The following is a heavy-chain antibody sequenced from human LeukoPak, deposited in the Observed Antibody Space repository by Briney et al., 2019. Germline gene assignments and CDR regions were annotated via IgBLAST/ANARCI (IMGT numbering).Heavy chain of an antibody. Sequence: GGSLRLSCAASGFTFSNAWMSWVRQAPGKGLKWVGRIKMKTDGGTAAYAALVKGRFTISRDGSKNTLSLQMNSLKPEDTAVYYCSTGKTYDSSAYYTRFWGQGTLVTVSS. CDR2: IKMKTDGGTA. CDR3: STGKTYDSSAYYTRF. D-gene: IGHD3-22*01. J-gene: IGHJ4*02. V-gene: IGHV3-15*01. CDR1: GFTFSNAW.